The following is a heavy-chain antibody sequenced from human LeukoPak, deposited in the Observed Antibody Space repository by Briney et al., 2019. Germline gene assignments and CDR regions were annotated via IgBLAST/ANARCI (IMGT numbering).Heavy chain of an antibody. V-gene: IGHV4-4*07. J-gene: IGHJ4*02. CDR1: GDSISGYF. CDR3: ARAPSGCGGTCAFDS. D-gene: IGHD2-15*01. CDR2: MHADGDS. Sequence: SKTLSLTCTVSGDSISGYFWSWIRQPAGKGLEWIGRMHADGDSNYNPSLKSRITLSLDTPENQFSLKLTSVTAADTAVYFCARAPSGCGGTCAFDSWGQGTLVTVSS.